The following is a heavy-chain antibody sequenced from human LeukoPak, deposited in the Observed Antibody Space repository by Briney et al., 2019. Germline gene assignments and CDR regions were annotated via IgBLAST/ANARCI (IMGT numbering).Heavy chain of an antibody. CDR3: ARVCTGGGCYHFDS. CDR2: ISWNSERI. CDR1: GFPFDAFA. D-gene: IGHD2-8*02. J-gene: IGHJ4*02. V-gene: IGHV3-9*01. Sequence: GGSLRLSCAASGFPFDAFAMHWVRQGPGKGLEWVAGISWNSERIGYADSVKGRFTISRDNAKNTVYLQMNSLRAEDTDVYYCARVCTGGGCYHFDSWGQGTLVTVSS.